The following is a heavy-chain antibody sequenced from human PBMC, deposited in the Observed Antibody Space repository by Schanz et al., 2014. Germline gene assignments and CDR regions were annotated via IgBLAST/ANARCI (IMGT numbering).Heavy chain of an antibody. CDR2: GNHGGYT. CDR1: GGSFSGYW. J-gene: IGHJ4*02. Sequence: QVQLQQWGAGLLKPSETLSLTCAFSGGSFSGYWWTWVRQSPGKGLEWIGEGNHGGYTNYNPSLKGRVTVSVDMSKKQFSLGLSSVTAADTAAYYCATWSGTRLFHNWGQGTLVTVSS. V-gene: IGHV4-34*01. CDR3: ATWSGTRLFHN. D-gene: IGHD1-7*01.